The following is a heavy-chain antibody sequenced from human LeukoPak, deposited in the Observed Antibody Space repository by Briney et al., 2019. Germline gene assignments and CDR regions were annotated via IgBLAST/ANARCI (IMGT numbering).Heavy chain of an antibody. CDR3: ARDPDYGDYKVADYYYYGMDV. CDR1: GLTFSSYW. Sequence: PGGSLRLSCAASGLTFSSYWMHWVRQAPGKGLAWVSRLNTDGSSTTYADSVKGRFTISRDNAKNSLYLQMNSLRAEDTAVYYCARDPDYGDYKVADYYYYGMDVWGQGTTVTVSS. CDR2: LNTDGSST. V-gene: IGHV3-74*01. D-gene: IGHD4-17*01. J-gene: IGHJ6*02.